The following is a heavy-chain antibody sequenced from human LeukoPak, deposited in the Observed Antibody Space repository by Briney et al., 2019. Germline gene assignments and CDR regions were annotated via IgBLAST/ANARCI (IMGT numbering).Heavy chain of an antibody. CDR1: GGSISSSNYY. CDR3: ATAIAAADPVIDY. D-gene: IGHD6-13*01. Sequence: PSETLSLTCTVSGGSISSSNYYWGCIRQPPGKGLEWIGYIYYSGFTTYNPSLKSRVTISVDTSKNQFSLKLSSVTAADTAVYYCATAIAAADPVIDYWGQGTLVTVSS. CDR2: IYYSGFT. J-gene: IGHJ4*02. V-gene: IGHV4-61*05.